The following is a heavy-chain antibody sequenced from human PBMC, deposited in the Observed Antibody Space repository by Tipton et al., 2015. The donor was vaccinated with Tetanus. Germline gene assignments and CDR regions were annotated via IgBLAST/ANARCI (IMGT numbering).Heavy chain of an antibody. CDR3: ARHQSGYFTPFDY. V-gene: IGHV4-39*01. Sequence: LRLSCTVSGGSIRGGTFYWGWIRQPPGKGLEWIGSIYESGDTYYIPSLKSRVTISVDTSKNQFSLNLNSMAAADTGVYYCARHQSGYFTPFDYRGQGNLVTVSS. D-gene: IGHD3-3*01. CDR2: IYESGDT. CDR1: GGSIRGGTFY. J-gene: IGHJ4*02.